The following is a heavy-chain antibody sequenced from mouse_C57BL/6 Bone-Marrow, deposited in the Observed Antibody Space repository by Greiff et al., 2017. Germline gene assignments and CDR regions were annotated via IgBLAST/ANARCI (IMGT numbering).Heavy chain of an antibody. J-gene: IGHJ1*03. V-gene: IGHV1-50*01. CDR3: ARPIYYYGYWYFDV. D-gene: IGHD1-1*01. Sequence: QVQLQQPGAELVKPGASVKLSCKASGYTFTSYWMQWVKQRPGQGLEWIGEIDPSDSYTNYNQKFKGKATLTVDTSSSTAYMQLSSLTSEDSAVYYCARPIYYYGYWYFDVWGTGTTVTVSS. CDR2: IDPSDSYT. CDR1: GYTFTSYW.